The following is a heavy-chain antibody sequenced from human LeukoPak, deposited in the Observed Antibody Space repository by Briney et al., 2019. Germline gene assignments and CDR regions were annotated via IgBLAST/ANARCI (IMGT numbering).Heavy chain of an antibody. J-gene: IGHJ3*02. CDR3: ARGGYDSSGYYYNAFDI. D-gene: IGHD3-22*01. CDR2: IYYSGST. V-gene: IGHV4-59*01. CDR1: GGSISSYY. Sequence: PSETLSLTCTVSGGSISSYYWSWIRQPPGKGLEWIGYIYYSGSTNYNPSLKSRVTISVDTSKNQFSLKLSSVTAADTAVYYCARGGYDSSGYYYNAFDIWGQGTMVTVSS.